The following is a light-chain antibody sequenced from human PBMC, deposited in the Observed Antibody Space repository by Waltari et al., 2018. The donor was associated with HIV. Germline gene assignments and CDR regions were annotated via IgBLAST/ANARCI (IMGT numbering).Light chain of an antibody. Sequence: SYELTQPPSVSVSPGQTARITCSGDALPKQYAYWYQQKPGQAPVLVRYKDGERPSGIPERVAGSSSVTTCTLTIRGVQAEDEADYYCQSADSSGTHGFGGGTKLTVL. CDR3: QSADSSGTHG. CDR2: KDG. J-gene: IGLJ3*02. V-gene: IGLV3-25*03. CDR1: ALPKQY.